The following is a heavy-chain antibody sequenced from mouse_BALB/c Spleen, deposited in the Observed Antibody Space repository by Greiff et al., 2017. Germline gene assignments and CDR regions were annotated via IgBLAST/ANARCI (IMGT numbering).Heavy chain of an antibody. CDR1: GFSLTSYG. CDR3: ARYLYYGSSFYAMDY. V-gene: IGHV2-2*02. D-gene: IGHD1-1*01. CDR2: IWSGGST. J-gene: IGHJ4*01. Sequence: VKVVESGPGLVQPSQSLSITCTVSGFSLTSYGVHWVRQSPGKGLEWLGVIWSGGSTDYNAAFISRLSISKDNSKSQVFFKMNSLQANDTAIYYCARYLYYGSSFYAMDYWGQGTSVTVSS.